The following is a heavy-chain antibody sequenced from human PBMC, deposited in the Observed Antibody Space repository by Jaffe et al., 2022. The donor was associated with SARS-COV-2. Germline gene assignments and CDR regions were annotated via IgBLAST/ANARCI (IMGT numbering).Heavy chain of an antibody. CDR2: IKSKTDGGTT. V-gene: IGHV3-15*01. D-gene: IGHD6-13*01. J-gene: IGHJ6*02. CDR1: GFTFSNAW. CDR3: TTQQLVPAYYYGMDV. Sequence: EVQLVESGGGLVKPGGSLRLSCAASGFTFSNAWMSWVRQAPGKGLEWVGRIKSKTDGGTTDYAAPVKGRFTISRDDSKNTLYLQMNSLKTEDTAVYYCTTQQLVPAYYYGMDVWGQGTTVTVSS.